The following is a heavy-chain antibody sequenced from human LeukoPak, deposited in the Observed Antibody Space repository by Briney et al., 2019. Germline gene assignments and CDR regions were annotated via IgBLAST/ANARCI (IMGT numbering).Heavy chain of an antibody. CDR3: ARHLEVGYSSSWYSMYYYYGMDV. J-gene: IGHJ6*02. Sequence: PGGSLRLSCAASGFTFSSYAMHWVRQAPGKGLEWVAVISYDGSNKYYADSVKGRFTISRDNSKNTLYLQMNSLRAEDTAVYYCARHLEVGYSSSWYSMYYYYGMDVWGQGTTVTVSS. CDR1: GFTFSSYA. V-gene: IGHV3-30*04. D-gene: IGHD6-13*01. CDR2: ISYDGSNK.